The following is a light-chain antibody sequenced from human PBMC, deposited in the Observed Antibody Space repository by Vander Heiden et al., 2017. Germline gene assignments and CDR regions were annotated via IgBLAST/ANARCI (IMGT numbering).Light chain of an antibody. CDR2: DTS. V-gene: IGKV3-11*01. CDR1: QSISSY. J-gene: IGKJ4*01. Sequence: EIVLTQSPATLSLSPGERATLSCRASQSISSYLAWYQQKPGQPPRLLIYDTSNRATGIPARFSASGSGTDFTLTISSLEPEDFAVYYSQQRSDWPLTFGGGTKVEIK. CDR3: QQRSDWPLT.